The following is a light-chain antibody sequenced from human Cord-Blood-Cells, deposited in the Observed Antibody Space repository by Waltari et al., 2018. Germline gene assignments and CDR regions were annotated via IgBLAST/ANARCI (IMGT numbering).Light chain of an antibody. Sequence: DIQMTQSPSSLSASVGDRVTITCRASQSISSYLNWYQQKPGKAPKLLIYAASSLQSVVPSRFSGSGSGTDFTLTISSLQPEDFATYYCQQSYSTAGTFGQGTKVEIK. CDR3: QQSYSTAGT. J-gene: IGKJ1*01. V-gene: IGKV1-39*01. CDR2: AAS. CDR1: QSISSY.